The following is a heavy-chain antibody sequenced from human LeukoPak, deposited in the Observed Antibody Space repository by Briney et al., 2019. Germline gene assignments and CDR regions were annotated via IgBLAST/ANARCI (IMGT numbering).Heavy chain of an antibody. CDR1: GYTFTSFA. Sequence: ASVKVSCKASGYTFTSFALGWVRQAPGHGLEWMGWINTNTGNPTYAQGFTGRFVFSLDTSVSTTYLQISSLEAEDTAVYYCARAHYDYVWGSYRKLNWFDPWGQGTLVTVSS. J-gene: IGHJ5*02. V-gene: IGHV7-4-1*02. CDR2: INTNTGNP. CDR3: ARAHYDYVWGSYRKLNWFDP. D-gene: IGHD3-16*02.